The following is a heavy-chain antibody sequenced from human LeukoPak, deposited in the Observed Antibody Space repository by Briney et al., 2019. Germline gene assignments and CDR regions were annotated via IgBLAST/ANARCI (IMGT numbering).Heavy chain of an antibody. D-gene: IGHD6-19*01. CDR3: ARESETSGWYDY. CDR1: GFFFDNYA. Sequence: GGSLRLSCAAPGFFFDNYAIHWVRQAPGKGLEWVSLISGDGGSTFYADPVRGRFTISRDNTRKSLSLQMSSLRSEDTALYYCARESETSGWYDYWGQGTLVTVSS. J-gene: IGHJ4*02. V-gene: IGHV3-43*02. CDR2: ISGDGGST.